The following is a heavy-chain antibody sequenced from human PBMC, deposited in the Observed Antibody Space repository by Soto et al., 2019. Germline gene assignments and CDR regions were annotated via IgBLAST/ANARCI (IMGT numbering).Heavy chain of an antibody. CDR3: ARRSRRFGETYYGLDV. Sequence: SETLSLTCTVSGDSVTSGSHYWSWIRQPPGKGLEYIGYIFYSENTSYHPSLKSRVTISVDTSKNQFSLKASDSAMYYCARRSRRFGETYYGLDVWGQGTTVTVSS. J-gene: IGHJ6*02. CDR1: GDSVTSGSHY. V-gene: IGHV4-61*01. CDR2: IFYSENT. D-gene: IGHD3-10*01.